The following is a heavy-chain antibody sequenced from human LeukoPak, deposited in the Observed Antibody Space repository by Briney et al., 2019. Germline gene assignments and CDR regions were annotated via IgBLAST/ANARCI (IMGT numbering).Heavy chain of an antibody. D-gene: IGHD2-2*01. V-gene: IGHV3-30*02. CDR1: GFTFSSYG. CDR3: AKDSVQLLFNWFDP. Sequence: GGSLRLSCAASGFTFSSYGMHWVRQAPGKGLEGVAFIRYDGSNKYYADSVKGRFTISRDNSKNPLYLQMNSLRAEDTAVYYCAKDSVQLLFNWFDPWGQGTLVTVSS. CDR2: IRYDGSNK. J-gene: IGHJ5*02.